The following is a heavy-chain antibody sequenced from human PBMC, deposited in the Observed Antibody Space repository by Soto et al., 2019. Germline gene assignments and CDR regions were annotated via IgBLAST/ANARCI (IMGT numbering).Heavy chain of an antibody. CDR1: GFTFSNAW. D-gene: IGHD3-9*01. CDR2: IKSKTDGGTT. V-gene: IGHV3-15*01. CDR3: TTDADVLRYFDWLWL. Sequence: GGSLRLSCAACGFTFSNAWMSWVRQAPGKGLEWVGRIKSKTDGGTTDYAARVKGRFTISRDDSKNTLYLQMNSLKTEDTAVYYCTTDADVLRYFDWLWLWGQGTLVTVSS. J-gene: IGHJ4*02.